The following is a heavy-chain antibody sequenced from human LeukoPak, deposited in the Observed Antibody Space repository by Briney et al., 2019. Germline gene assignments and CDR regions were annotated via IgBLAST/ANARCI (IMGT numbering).Heavy chain of an antibody. CDR1: GGSISSSNW. CDR3: ARGFGHGSSWYPSPRWFDP. D-gene: IGHD6-13*01. V-gene: IGHV4-4*02. J-gene: IGHJ5*02. Sequence: SETLSLTCAVSGGSISSSNWWSWVRQPPGKGLEWIGEIYHSGSTNYNPSLKSRVTISVDKSKNQFSLKLSSVTAADTAVYYCARGFGHGSSWYPSPRWFDPWGQGTLVTVSS. CDR2: IYHSGST.